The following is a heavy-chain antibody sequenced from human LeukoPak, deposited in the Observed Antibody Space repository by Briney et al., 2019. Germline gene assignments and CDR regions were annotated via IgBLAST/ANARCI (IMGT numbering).Heavy chain of an antibody. Sequence: GGSLRLSCAASGFTFSTNAMSWVRQAPGKGLEWFSSISASGGPTHYEDSVKGRFTISRDNSKNTLYLQMNSLRAEDTALYYCAKLVGGGDYWGQGILVTVSS. V-gene: IGHV3-23*01. CDR3: AKLVGGGDY. J-gene: IGHJ4*02. CDR2: ISASGGPT. CDR1: GFTFSTNA.